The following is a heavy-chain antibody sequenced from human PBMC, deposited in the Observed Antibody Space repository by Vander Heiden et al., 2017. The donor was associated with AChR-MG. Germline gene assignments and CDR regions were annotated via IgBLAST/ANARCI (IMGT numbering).Heavy chain of an antibody. J-gene: IGHJ4*02. CDR2: LADGGYNT. CDR1: GFTLSNSD. CDR3: AKAQGGVRGVKNFDS. D-gene: IGHD3-10*01. V-gene: IGHV3-23*01. Sequence: EVQLLESGGALVQSGGSLRLSCAASGFTLSNSDMSWVRRAPGKGLGWVSALADGGYNTYYTDSVKGRFTISRDMSKNTLYLRMNSLRAEDSAIYYCAKAQGGVRGVKNFDSWGPGTQVTVSS.